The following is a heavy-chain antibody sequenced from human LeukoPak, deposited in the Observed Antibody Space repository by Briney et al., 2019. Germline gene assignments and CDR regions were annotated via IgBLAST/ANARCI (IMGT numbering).Heavy chain of an antibody. CDR2: INHSGST. V-gene: IGHV4-34*01. CDR1: GGSFSGYY. Sequence: SETLPLTCAVYGGSFSGYYWGWIRQPPGKGLEWIGEINHSGSTNYNPSLKSRVTISVDTSKNQFSLKLSSVTAADTAVYYCARSLDTAMVADYWGQGTLVTVSS. D-gene: IGHD5-18*01. J-gene: IGHJ4*02. CDR3: ARSLDTAMVADY.